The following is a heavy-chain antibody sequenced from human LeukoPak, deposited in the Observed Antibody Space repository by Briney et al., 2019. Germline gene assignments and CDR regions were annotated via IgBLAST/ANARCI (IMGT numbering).Heavy chain of an antibody. J-gene: IGHJ4*02. CDR2: MNPNSGNT. Sequence: GASVKVSCKASGYTFTGYYMHWVRQATGQGLEWMGWMNPNSGNTGYAQKFQGRVTMTRNTSISTAYMELSSLRSEDTAVYYCARGIDLRLGEFELDYWGQGTLVTVSS. CDR3: ARGIDLRLGEFELDY. V-gene: IGHV1-8*02. D-gene: IGHD3-16*01. CDR1: GYTFTGYY.